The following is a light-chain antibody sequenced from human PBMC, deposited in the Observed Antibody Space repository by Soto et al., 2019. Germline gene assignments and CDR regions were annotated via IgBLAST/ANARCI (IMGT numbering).Light chain of an antibody. V-gene: IGKV3-20*01. CDR1: QFISNSY. Sequence: EIVLTQSPGTLSLSPGERATLSCRASQFISNSYLAWYQQKPGQAPSLLIYGASSRATGIPDRFSGSGSGTDFTLTISRLEPEDFAVYYCQQYGTSPRTFGQGTKVEIK. CDR3: QQYGTSPRT. J-gene: IGKJ1*01. CDR2: GAS.